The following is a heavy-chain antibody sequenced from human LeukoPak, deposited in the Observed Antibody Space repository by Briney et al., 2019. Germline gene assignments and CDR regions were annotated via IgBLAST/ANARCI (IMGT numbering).Heavy chain of an antibody. CDR2: ISGSGGST. CDR3: AKDRPYYDILTGDFDY. V-gene: IGHV3-23*01. CDR1: GFTFSSYA. Sequence: GGSLRLSCAASGFTFSSYAMHWVRQAPGKGLEWVSAISGSGGSTYYADSVKGRFTISRDNSKNTLYLQMNSLRAEDTAVYYCAKDRPYYDILTGDFDYWGQGTLVTVSS. J-gene: IGHJ4*02. D-gene: IGHD3-9*01.